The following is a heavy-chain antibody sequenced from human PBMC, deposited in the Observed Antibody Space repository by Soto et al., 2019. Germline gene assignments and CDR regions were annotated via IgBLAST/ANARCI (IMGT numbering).Heavy chain of an antibody. Sequence: ASAKVSCKASGGTFSSYAISWVRLAPGQGLEWMGGIIPIFGTANYAQKFQGRVTITADESTSTAYMELSSLRSEDTAVYYCARDWSHDYVWGSPLLAWFDPGAREPWSPSP. V-gene: IGHV1-69*13. J-gene: IGHJ5*02. D-gene: IGHD3-16*01. CDR2: IIPIFGTA. CDR3: ARDWSHDYVWGSPLLAWFDP. CDR1: GGTFSSYA.